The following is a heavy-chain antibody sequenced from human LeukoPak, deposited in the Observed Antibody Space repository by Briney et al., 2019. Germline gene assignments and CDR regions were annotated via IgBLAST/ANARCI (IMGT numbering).Heavy chain of an antibody. CDR2: IYYSGST. Sequence: SETLSLTCTVSGGSISSHYWSWIRQPPGKGLEWIGYIYYSGSTNYNPSLKSRVTISVDTSKNQFSLKLSSVTAADTAVYYCARAISSSWYYYYYYMDDWGKGTTVTVYS. J-gene: IGHJ6*03. V-gene: IGHV4-59*11. CDR3: ARAISSSWYYYYYYMDD. D-gene: IGHD6-13*01. CDR1: GGSISSHY.